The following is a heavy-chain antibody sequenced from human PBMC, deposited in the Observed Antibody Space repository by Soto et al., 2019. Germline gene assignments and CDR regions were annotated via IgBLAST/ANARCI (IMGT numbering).Heavy chain of an antibody. CDR2: IRPYTGDT. Sequence: QVQLVQSGAEVKEPGASVKVSCKASGYTFTDYGISWVRQAPGQGLEWMGWIRPYTGDTKYLQRLQGRVTVTADTSTSTAYMEVRSLRYDDTAVYYCAKTGAWNWFDPWGQGTLVTVSS. J-gene: IGHJ5*02. CDR1: GYTFTDYG. V-gene: IGHV1-18*01. CDR3: AKTGAWNWFDP.